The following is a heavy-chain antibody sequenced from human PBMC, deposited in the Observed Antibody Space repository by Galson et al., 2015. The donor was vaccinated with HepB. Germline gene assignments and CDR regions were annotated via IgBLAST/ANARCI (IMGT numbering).Heavy chain of an antibody. CDR2: ISSGSSYT. Sequence: SLRLSCAASGFSLNDYYMIWIRQAPGKGLEWVSCISSGSSYTNYADSVKGRFTISRDNARNSLYLQMDSLRADDTAVYYCARGLSSGAFDYWGQGTLVTVSS. CDR1: GFSLNDYY. CDR3: ARGLSSGAFDY. J-gene: IGHJ4*02. D-gene: IGHD6-25*01. V-gene: IGHV3-11*06.